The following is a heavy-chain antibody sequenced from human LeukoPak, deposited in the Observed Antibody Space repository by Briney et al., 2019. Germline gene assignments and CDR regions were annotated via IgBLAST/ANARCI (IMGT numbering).Heavy chain of an antibody. V-gene: IGHV4-59*01. D-gene: IGHD3-9*01. J-gene: IGHJ4*02. Sequence: SETLTLSCSVSGASISSYYWNWIRQAPGKGLEWIAYIYYSGCTNYNPSLKSRVTISLDTSNSQFSLKMSSVTAADTAVYYCARGTLRYDILTGYYNGEFDYWGQGTLVTVSS. CDR2: IYYSGCT. CDR1: GASISSYY. CDR3: ARGTLRYDILTGYYNGEFDY.